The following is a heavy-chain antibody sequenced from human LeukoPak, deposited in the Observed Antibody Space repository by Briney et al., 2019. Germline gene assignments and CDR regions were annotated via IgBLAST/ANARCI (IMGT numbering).Heavy chain of an antibody. V-gene: IGHV1-18*01. CDR3: ARSLLELHWFDP. Sequence: ASVKVSCKASGYTFTSYGISWVRQAPGQGLEWMGWISAYNGNTNYAQKLHGRVTMTTDTSTSTAYMELRSLRSDDTAVYYCARSLLELHWFDPWGQGTLVTVSS. J-gene: IGHJ5*02. CDR1: GYTFTSYG. D-gene: IGHD1-7*01. CDR2: ISAYNGNT.